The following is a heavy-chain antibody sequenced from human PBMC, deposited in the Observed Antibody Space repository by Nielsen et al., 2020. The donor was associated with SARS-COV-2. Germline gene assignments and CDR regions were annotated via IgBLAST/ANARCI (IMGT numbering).Heavy chain of an antibody. Sequence: GESLKISCAASGFTFSDYYMSWIRQAPGKGLEWVSYISSSSSYTNYADSVKGRFTISRDNAKNSLYLQMNSLRAEDTAVYYCARVRLRQLVCNYYYMDVWGKGTTVTVSS. CDR3: ARVRLRQLVCNYYYMDV. D-gene: IGHD6-6*01. V-gene: IGHV3-11*06. CDR1: GFTFSDYY. J-gene: IGHJ6*03. CDR2: ISSSSSYT.